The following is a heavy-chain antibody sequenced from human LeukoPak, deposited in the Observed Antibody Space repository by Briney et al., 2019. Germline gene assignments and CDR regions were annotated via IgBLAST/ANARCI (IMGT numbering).Heavy chain of an antibody. V-gene: IGHV3-30*18. D-gene: IGHD6-19*01. CDR1: GFTFSSYG. J-gene: IGHJ3*02. CDR2: ISYDGSNK. CDR3: AKIAVAGIYRRAFDI. Sequence: PGGSLRLSCAASGFTFSSYGMHWVRQAPGKGLEWVAVISYDGSNKYYADSVKGRFTISRDNSKNTLYLQMNSLRAEDTAVYYCAKIAVAGIYRRAFDIWGQGTMVTVSS.